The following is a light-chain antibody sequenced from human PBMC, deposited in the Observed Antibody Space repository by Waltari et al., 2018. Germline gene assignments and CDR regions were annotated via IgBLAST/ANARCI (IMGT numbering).Light chain of an antibody. CDR1: ASHIDENV. V-gene: IGLV1-44*01. CDR3: ATWDESPSGHWV. Sequence: QSVLSQPPSASGTPGQRVTISCAGRASHIDENVGNWSQQVPGKAPKLLIYRNDLRPSGVPDRFSGSKSGTSASLAISGLQSEDEADYYCATWDESPSGHWVFGGGTKVTVL. J-gene: IGLJ3*02. CDR2: RND.